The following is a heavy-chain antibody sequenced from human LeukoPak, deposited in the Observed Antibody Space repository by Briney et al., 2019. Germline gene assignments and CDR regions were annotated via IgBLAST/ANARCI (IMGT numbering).Heavy chain of an antibody. D-gene: IGHD5-24*01. CDR2: ISYRGTT. CDR3: ARGPHPGGAGYNLIDH. V-gene: IGHV4-39*01. CDR1: GGSISSYY. Sequence: SETLSLTCTVSGGSISSYYWGWIRQPPGKGLEWIGSISYRGTTFYNPSLKSRVTISVDTSKNQFFLKVSSVTAADTAVYYCARGPHPGGAGYNLIDHWGQGTLVTVSP. J-gene: IGHJ4*02.